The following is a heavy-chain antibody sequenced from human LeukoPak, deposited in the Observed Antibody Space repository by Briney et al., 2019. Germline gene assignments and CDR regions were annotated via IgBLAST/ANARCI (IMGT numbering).Heavy chain of an antibody. D-gene: IGHD3-16*02. V-gene: IGHV1-18*01. Sequence: ASVKVSCKASGYTFTSYGISWVRQAPGQGLEWMGWISAYNGNTNYAQKLQGRVTMTTDTSTSTAYMELRSLRSDDTAVYYCARYLGLRLGELSPMYWGQGTLVTVSS. CDR2: ISAYNGNT. CDR3: ARYLGLRLGELSPMY. CDR1: GYTFTSYG. J-gene: IGHJ4*02.